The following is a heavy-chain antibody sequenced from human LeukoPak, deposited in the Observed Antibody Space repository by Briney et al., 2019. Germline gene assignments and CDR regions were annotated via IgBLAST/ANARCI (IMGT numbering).Heavy chain of an antibody. Sequence: GGSLRLSCAASGFTFSSYVMHWVRQAPGKGLEWVAVISYDGSNKYYADSVKGRFTISRDNSKNTLYLQMNSLRTEDTAMYYCAKDMGYTFGHAFDYWGQGTLVTVSS. V-gene: IGHV3-30-3*01. CDR3: AKDMGYTFGHAFDY. CDR1: GFTFSSYV. J-gene: IGHJ4*02. CDR2: ISYDGSNK. D-gene: IGHD5-18*01.